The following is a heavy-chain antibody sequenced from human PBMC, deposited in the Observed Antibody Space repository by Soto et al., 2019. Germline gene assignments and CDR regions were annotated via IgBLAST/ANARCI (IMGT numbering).Heavy chain of an antibody. CDR3: ARDRNWNAPRVYAFDF. D-gene: IGHD1-1*01. CDR2: NNAGNGNT. J-gene: IGHJ3*01. V-gene: IGHV1-3*01. Sequence: ASVKVSCKASGYTFTSYAMHWVRQAPGQRLEWMGWNNAGNGNTNYAQKFQGRVTITTDTSTSTAYMELKSLRSDDTAVYYCARDRNWNAPRVYAFDFWGQGSMVPVSS. CDR1: GYTFTSYA.